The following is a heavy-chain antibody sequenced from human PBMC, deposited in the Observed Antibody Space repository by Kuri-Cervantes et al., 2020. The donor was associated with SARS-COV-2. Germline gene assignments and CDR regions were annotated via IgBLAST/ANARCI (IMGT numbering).Heavy chain of an antibody. J-gene: IGHJ4*02. CDR3: AKDGDIVVVPAAMSFDY. CDR2: IGTAGDP. V-gene: IGHV3-13*05. Sequence: GGSLRLSCAASGFTFSSYDMHWVRQATGKGLEWVSAIGTAGDPYYPGSVKGRFTISRENAKNSLYLQMNSLRAGDTAVYYCAKDGDIVVVPAAMSFDYWGQGTLVTVSS. CDR1: GFTFSSYD. D-gene: IGHD2-2*01.